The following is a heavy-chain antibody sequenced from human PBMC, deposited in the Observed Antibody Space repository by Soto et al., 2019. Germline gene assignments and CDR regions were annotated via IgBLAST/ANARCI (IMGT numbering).Heavy chain of an antibody. CDR1: GFSLSTSGVG. CDR2: IYWNDDK. Sequence: DSGPTLVNPTQTLTLTCTFSGFSLSTSGVGVGWIRQPPGEALEWLALIYWNDDKRYSPSLQSRLTITKETSKNQVVLTMTHMDPVDTATYYCAHRHRSYSSGWEYWFDAWGQGTLVTVSS. D-gene: IGHD6-19*01. V-gene: IGHV2-5*01. CDR3: AHRHRSYSSGWEYWFDA. J-gene: IGHJ5*02.